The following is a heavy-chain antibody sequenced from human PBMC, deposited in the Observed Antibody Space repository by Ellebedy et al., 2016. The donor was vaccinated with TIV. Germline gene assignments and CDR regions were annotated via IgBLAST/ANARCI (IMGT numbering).Heavy chain of an antibody. D-gene: IGHD3-3*01. V-gene: IGHV4-34*01. J-gene: IGHJ6*02. CDR3: ARGVSWNGRTYYYYYGMDV. Sequence: SETLSLXCAVYGGSFSGYYWSWIRQPPGKGLEWIGEINHSGSTNYNPSLKSRVTISVDTSKNQFSLKLSSVTAADTAVYYCARGVSWNGRTYYYYYGMDVWGQGTTVTVSS. CDR2: INHSGST. CDR1: GGSFSGYY.